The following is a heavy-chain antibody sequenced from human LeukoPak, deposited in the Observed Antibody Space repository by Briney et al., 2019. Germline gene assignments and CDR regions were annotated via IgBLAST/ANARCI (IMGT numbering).Heavy chain of an antibody. CDR2: IKSKTDGGTT. D-gene: IGHD3-10*01. CDR1: GFTFSSYS. V-gene: IGHV3-15*01. Sequence: GGSLRLSCAASGFTFSSYSMNWVRQAPGKGLEWVGRIKSKTDGGTTDYAAPVKGRFTISRDDSKNTLYLQMNSLKTEDTAVYYCTTDRLLWFGELNYWGQGTLVTVSS. J-gene: IGHJ4*02. CDR3: TTDRLLWFGELNY.